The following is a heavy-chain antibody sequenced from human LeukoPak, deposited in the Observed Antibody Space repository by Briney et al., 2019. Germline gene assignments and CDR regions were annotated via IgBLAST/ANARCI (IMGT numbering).Heavy chain of an antibody. CDR1: GFTFSSYW. J-gene: IGHJ4*02. Sequence: GGSLRLSCAASGFTFSSYWMSWVRQAPGKGLEWVANIKQDGSEKYYVDSVKGRFTISRDNAKNSLYLQMNSLRAEDTAVYYCARGGTYYDILPGYYTACYFDYWGQGTLVTVSS. CDR3: ARGGTYYDILPGYYTACYFDY. CDR2: IKQDGSEK. V-gene: IGHV3-7*04. D-gene: IGHD3-9*01.